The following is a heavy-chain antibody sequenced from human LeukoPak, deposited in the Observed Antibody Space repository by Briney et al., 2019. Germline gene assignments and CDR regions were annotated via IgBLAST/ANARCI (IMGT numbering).Heavy chain of an antibody. Sequence: GGSLRLSCAASGFTFSSYSMNWVRQAPGKGLEWVSSIGSSSSYIYYADSVKGRFTISRDNAKNSLYLQMNSLRAEDTAVYYCATQNLVGATSDYYFDYWGQGTLVTVSS. CDR1: GFTFSSYS. V-gene: IGHV3-21*01. CDR3: ATQNLVGATSDYYFDY. D-gene: IGHD1-26*01. CDR2: IGSSSSYI. J-gene: IGHJ4*02.